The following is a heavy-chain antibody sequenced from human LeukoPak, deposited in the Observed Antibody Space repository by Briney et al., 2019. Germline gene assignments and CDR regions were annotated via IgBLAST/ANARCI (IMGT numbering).Heavy chain of an antibody. V-gene: IGHV4-38-2*01. J-gene: IGHJ4*02. CDR3: ARLFLRLGELSPIGY. CDR2: IYHSGST. CDR1: GYSISSGYY. D-gene: IGHD3-16*02. Sequence: KSSETLSLTCAVSGYSISSGYYWGWIRQPPGKGLEWIGSIYHSGSTYYNPSRKSRVTISVDTSKNQSSLKLSSVTAADTAVYYCARLFLRLGELSPIGYWGQGTLVTVSS.